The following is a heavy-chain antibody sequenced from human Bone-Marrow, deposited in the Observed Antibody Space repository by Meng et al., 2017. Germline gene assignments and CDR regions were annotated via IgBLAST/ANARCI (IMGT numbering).Heavy chain of an antibody. V-gene: IGHV1-2*02. CDR1: GYTFTSYY. Sequence: ASVKVSCKASGYTFTSYYMHWVRQAPGQGLEGMGWINPNSGGTNYAQKFQGRVTMTRDTSTSTAYMELSRLRADDTAVYYCARDGYDSSGMIFGAFDIWGQGTMVTVSS. CDR2: INPNSGGT. J-gene: IGHJ3*02. CDR3: ARDGYDSSGMIFGAFDI. D-gene: IGHD3-22*01.